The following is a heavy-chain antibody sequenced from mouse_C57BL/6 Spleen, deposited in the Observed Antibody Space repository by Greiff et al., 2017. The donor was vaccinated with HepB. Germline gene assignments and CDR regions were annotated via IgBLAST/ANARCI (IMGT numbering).Heavy chain of an antibody. CDR1: GYTFTSYW. Sequence: QVQLQQPGAELVMPGASVKLSCKASGYTFTSYWMHWVKQRPGQGLEWIGEIDPSDSYTNYNQKFKGKSTLTVDKSSSTAYMQLSRLTSEDAAVYYCYYYARYFDVWGTGTTVTVSS. J-gene: IGHJ1*03. V-gene: IGHV1-69*01. CDR2: IDPSDSYT. D-gene: IGHD1-1*01. CDR3: YYYARYFDV.